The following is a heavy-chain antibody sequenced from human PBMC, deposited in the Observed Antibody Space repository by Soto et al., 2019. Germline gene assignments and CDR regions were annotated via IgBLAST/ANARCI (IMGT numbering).Heavy chain of an antibody. J-gene: IGHJ6*02. CDR2: IYYSGST. V-gene: IGHV4-39*01. CDR1: GGSISSSSYY. Sequence: SETLSLTCTVSGGSISSSSYYWGWIRQPPGKGLEWIGSIYYSGSTYYNPSLKSRVTISVDTSKNQFSLELSSVTAADTAVYYCARHYDFWSHYYGMDVWGQGTTVTVSS. CDR3: ARHYDFWSHYYGMDV. D-gene: IGHD3-3*01.